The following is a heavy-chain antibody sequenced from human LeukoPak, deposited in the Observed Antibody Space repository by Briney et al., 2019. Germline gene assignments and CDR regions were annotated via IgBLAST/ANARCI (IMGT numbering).Heavy chain of an antibody. D-gene: IGHD5-24*01. Sequence: SETLSLICTVSGHSISSSSYYWGWIRQPPGKGLEWIGSIYYSGSTYYNPSLKTRLTISVDTSKNQFSLKLSSMTGADTAFYCSRGRRDGYMLLWEDYWGQGTLVTVSS. CDR2: IYYSGST. J-gene: IGHJ4*02. CDR1: GHSISSSSYY. V-gene: IGHV4-39*07. CDR3: SRGRRDGYMLLWEDY.